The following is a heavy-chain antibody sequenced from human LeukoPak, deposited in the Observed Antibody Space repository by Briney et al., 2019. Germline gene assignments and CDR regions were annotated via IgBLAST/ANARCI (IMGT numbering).Heavy chain of an antibody. Sequence: PSETLSLTCTVSGGSISIYYWSWIRQPPGKGLEWIGYIYYSGSTNYNPSLKSRVTISVDTSKNQFSLKLSSVTAADTAVYYCAIRDSSGYYSDAFDIWGQGTMVTVSS. CDR1: GGSISIYY. CDR2: IYYSGST. J-gene: IGHJ3*02. CDR3: AIRDSSGYYSDAFDI. D-gene: IGHD3-22*01. V-gene: IGHV4-59*01.